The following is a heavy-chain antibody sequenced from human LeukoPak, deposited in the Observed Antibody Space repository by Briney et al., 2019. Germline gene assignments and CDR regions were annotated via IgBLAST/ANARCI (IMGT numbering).Heavy chain of an antibody. CDR1: GGSVSTHY. Sequence: PSETLSLTCSVSGGSVSTHYWSWIRQPAGKGLEWIGRIHTSGTTNYNPSLKSRVTLSFDTSNNQLSLTVTSVTAADAAVYFCARDGDGGGYPDYWGQGTLVTVSS. CDR3: ARDGDGGGYPDY. V-gene: IGHV4-4*07. CDR2: IHTSGTT. D-gene: IGHD3-22*01. J-gene: IGHJ4*02.